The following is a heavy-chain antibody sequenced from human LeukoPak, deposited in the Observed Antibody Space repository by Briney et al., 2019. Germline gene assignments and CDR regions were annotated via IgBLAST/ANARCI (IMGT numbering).Heavy chain of an antibody. V-gene: IGHV4-39*07. CDR1: VGSITINSYY. Sequence: SETLSLTCTVSVGSITINSYYGGWGRQPPGEGLEWIGSITYSGTTYYNPSLKRRVTISIDTSKNQFSLQLSSVTAADTAVYYCASGSYLYYFDYWGQGTLVTVSS. D-gene: IGHD1-26*01. CDR3: ASGSYLYYFDY. J-gene: IGHJ4*02. CDR2: ITYSGTT.